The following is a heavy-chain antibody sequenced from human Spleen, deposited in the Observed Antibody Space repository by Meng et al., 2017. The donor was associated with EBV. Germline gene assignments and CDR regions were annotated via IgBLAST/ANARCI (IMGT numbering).Heavy chain of an antibody. CDR2: ISSSGST. J-gene: IGHJ4*02. CDR3: ARHTGDFDY. D-gene: IGHD2-8*02. V-gene: IGHV4-39*01. Sequence: QLQPQEAGPRLVRPSETLSLTCGVSGASISDSSAYWGWIRQSPRKGLEWIGTISSSGSTFYNPSLESRLTLSVDTTENHFALKLTSVTAADTAMYYCARHTGDFDYWGQGALVTVSS. CDR1: GASISDSSAY.